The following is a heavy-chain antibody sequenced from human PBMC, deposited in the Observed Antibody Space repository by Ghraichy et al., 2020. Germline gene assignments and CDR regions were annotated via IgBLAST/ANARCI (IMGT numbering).Heavy chain of an antibody. CDR2: INTNTGNP. Sequence: GSVKVSCKASGYTFTSYAMNWVRQAPGQGLEWMGWINTNTGNPTYAQGFTGRFVFSLDTSVSTAYLQISSLKAEDTAVYYCARDGPGNYYDSSGYWGQGTLVTVSS. D-gene: IGHD3-22*01. CDR1: GYTFTSYA. V-gene: IGHV7-4-1*02. J-gene: IGHJ4*02. CDR3: ARDGPGNYYDSSGY.